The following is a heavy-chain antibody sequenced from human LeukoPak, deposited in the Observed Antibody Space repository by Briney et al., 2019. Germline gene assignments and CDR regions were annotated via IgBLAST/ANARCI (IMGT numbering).Heavy chain of an antibody. CDR3: ARDELFGESLLD. Sequence: GASVKVSCKASGYTFAVYYLHWVRQAPGQGLEWLGWIHPNSGGTKYAQKIQGRFIMTIDTSTSTAYMELSSLRSDDTAVYYCARDELFGESLLDWGQGTLVTVSS. V-gene: IGHV1-2*02. CDR1: GYTFAVYY. J-gene: IGHJ4*02. CDR2: IHPNSGGT. D-gene: IGHD3-10*02.